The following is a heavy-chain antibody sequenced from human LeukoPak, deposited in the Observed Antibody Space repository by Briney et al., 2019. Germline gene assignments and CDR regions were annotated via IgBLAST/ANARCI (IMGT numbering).Heavy chain of an antibody. CDR2: IKQDGSEK. Sequence: PGGSLRLSCAASGFTFSSYWMSWVRQAPGKGLEWVANIKQDGSEKYYVDSVKGRFTISRDNAKNSLYLQMNSLRAEDTAVYYCARGRRNYDFWSGYPGGYFDYRGQGTLVTVSS. D-gene: IGHD3-3*01. V-gene: IGHV3-7*01. J-gene: IGHJ4*02. CDR1: GFTFSSYW. CDR3: ARGRRNYDFWSGYPGGYFDY.